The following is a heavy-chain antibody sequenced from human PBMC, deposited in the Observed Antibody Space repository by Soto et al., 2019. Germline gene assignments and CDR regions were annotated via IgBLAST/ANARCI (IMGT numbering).Heavy chain of an antibody. V-gene: IGHV1-46*01. CDR2: INPSGGST. D-gene: IGHD3-10*01. Sequence: ASVKVSCIASGYTFTSYYMHWVRQAPGQGLEWMGIINPSGGSTSYAQKFQGRVTMTRDTSTSTVYMELSSLRSEDTAVYYCARDQESSPLYGSGSFCHQSYGMDLRGQGPTGTVSS. J-gene: IGHJ6*02. CDR1: GYTFTSYY. CDR3: ARDQESSPLYGSGSFCHQSYGMDL.